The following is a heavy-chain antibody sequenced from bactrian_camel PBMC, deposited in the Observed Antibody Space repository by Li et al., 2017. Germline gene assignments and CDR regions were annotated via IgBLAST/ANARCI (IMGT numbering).Heavy chain of an antibody. Sequence: HVQLVESGGGSVQAGGSLRLSCAASGYMYSSNCMGWFREAPVKERKGVTGIYAGGGSTFYSDSVKGRFIISQDNDKKSVYFDMTNLQPDETAMYYCAADESWDCVMGRTIVEYTYWGQGTQVTVS. CDR3: AADESWDCVMGRTIVEYTY. CDR2: IYAGGGST. J-gene: IGHJ4*01. D-gene: IGHD1*01. V-gene: IGHV3S1*01. CDR1: GYMYSSNC.